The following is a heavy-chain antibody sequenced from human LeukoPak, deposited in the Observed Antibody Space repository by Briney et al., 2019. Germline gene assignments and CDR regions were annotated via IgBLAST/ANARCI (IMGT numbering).Heavy chain of an antibody. CDR3: AKRHSSSWYF. CDR2: FSGSGGST. V-gene: IGHV3-23*01. Sequence: GGSLRLPCAASGFTFSSYAMSWVRQAPGKGLEWVSAFSGSGGSTYYADSVKGRFTISRDNSKNTPYLQMNSLRAEDTAVYYCAKRHSSSWYFWGQGTLVTVSS. J-gene: IGHJ4*02. CDR1: GFTFSSYA. D-gene: IGHD6-13*01.